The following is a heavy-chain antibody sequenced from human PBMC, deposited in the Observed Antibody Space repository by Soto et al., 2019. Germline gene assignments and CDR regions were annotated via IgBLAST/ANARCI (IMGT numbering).Heavy chain of an antibody. Sequence: LRVSWARPGFTVSAFYMTWIRQSPGKGLEWVSSITASGGATYYADSLKGRFTISRDNAKNSLYLQMNSLRAEDTALYYCARVDYREYFPHWGQGSMVTVSS. V-gene: IGHV3-11*01. CDR2: ITASGGAT. D-gene: IGHD4-17*01. CDR3: ARVDYREYFPH. CDR1: GFTVSAFY. J-gene: IGHJ1*01.